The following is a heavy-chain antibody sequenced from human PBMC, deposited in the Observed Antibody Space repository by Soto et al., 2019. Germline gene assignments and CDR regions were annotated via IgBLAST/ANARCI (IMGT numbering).Heavy chain of an antibody. D-gene: IGHD3-10*01. CDR3: AKGNSRTGGAFDI. V-gene: IGHV3-23*01. Sequence: EVQLLESGGGLVQPGGSLRLSCAASGFTFSSYAMTWVRQAPGKGLEWVSGIGGGGGSTYYADSVKGRFTISRDNSKNTLSLQMNCLRAEDTAVYYCAKGNSRTGGAFDIWGQGTMVTVSS. J-gene: IGHJ3*02. CDR2: IGGGGGST. CDR1: GFTFSSYA.